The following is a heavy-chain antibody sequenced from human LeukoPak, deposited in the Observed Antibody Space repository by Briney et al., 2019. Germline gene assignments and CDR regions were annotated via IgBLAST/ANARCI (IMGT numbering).Heavy chain of an antibody. CDR2: IYYSGST. CDR3: ARVTDYYDSSGYYDY. CDR1: GGSISSYY. V-gene: IGHV4-59*01. J-gene: IGHJ4*02. D-gene: IGHD3-22*01. Sequence: SKTLSLTCTVSGGSISSYYWSWIRQPPGKGLEWIGYIYYSGSTNYNPSLKSRVTISVDTSKNQFSLKLSPVTAADTAVYYCARVTDYYDSSGYYDYWGQGTLVTVSS.